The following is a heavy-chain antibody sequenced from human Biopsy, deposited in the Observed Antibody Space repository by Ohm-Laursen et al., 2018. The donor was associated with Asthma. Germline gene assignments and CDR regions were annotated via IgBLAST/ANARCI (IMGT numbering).Heavy chain of an antibody. CDR2: LIPVLGTP. CDR1: GDSFSNYA. Sequence: GSSVKVSCKVSGDSFSNYAISWVRQAPGQGLEWMGGLIPVLGTPDHAQMFEGRVTITAGESTSTAYMELSSLSSEDTAVYYCARGYSGSDRIVYYYSGLEVWGQGTTVTVSS. V-gene: IGHV1-69*01. D-gene: IGHD5-12*01. J-gene: IGHJ6*02. CDR3: ARGYSGSDRIVYYYSGLEV.